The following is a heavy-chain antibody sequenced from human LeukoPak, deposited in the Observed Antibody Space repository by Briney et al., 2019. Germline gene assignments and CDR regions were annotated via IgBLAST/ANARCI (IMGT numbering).Heavy chain of an antibody. D-gene: IGHD3-10*01. V-gene: IGHV3-21*01. CDR2: ISSSSSYI. J-gene: IGHJ4*02. CDR1: GFTFSSYS. CDR3: ARETTSYGSGSATFDY. Sequence: GGSLRLSRAASGFTFSSYSMNWVRQAPGKGLEWVSSISSSSSYIYYADSVKGRFTISRDNAKNSLYLQMNSLRAEDTAVYYCARETTSYGSGSATFDYWGQGTLVTVSS.